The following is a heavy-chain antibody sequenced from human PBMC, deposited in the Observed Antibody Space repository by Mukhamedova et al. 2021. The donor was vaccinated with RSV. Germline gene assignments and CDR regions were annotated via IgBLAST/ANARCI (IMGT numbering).Heavy chain of an antibody. CDR2: ISGSGGST. CDR3: AKVGPDYYGSGSYYLECFQH. J-gene: IGHJ1*01. V-gene: IGHV3-23*01. Sequence: GKGLEWVSAISGSGGSTYYADSVKGRFTISRDNSKNTLYLQMNSLRAEDTAVYYCAKVGPDYYGSGSYYLECFQHWGQGTLVTFS. D-gene: IGHD3-10*01.